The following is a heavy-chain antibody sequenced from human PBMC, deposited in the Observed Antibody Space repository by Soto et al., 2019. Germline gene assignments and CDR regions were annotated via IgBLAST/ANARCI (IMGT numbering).Heavy chain of an antibody. CDR3: ARHPERIAQIGWFDP. CDR1: GFTFSSYS. V-gene: IGHV3-48*01. J-gene: IGHJ5*02. D-gene: IGHD6-13*01. Sequence: EVQLVESGGGLVQPGGSLRLSCAASGFTFSSYSMNWVRQAPGKGLEWVSYISSSSSTIYYADSVKGRFTTPRDNAKNSLDLQMNNLRAEDTAVYYCARHPERIAQIGWFDPWGQGTLVTVSS. CDR2: ISSSSSTI.